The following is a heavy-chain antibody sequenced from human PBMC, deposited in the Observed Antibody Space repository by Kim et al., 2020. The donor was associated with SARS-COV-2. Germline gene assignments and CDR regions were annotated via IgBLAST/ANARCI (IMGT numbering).Heavy chain of an antibody. J-gene: IGHJ5*02. CDR3: AKEQSIFGYSSSWAFDP. CDR2: ISYDGSNK. CDR1: GFTFSSYG. V-gene: IGHV3-30*18. Sequence: GGSLRLSCAASGFTFSSYGMHWVRQAPGKGLEWVAVISYDGSNKYYADSVKGRFTISRDNSKNTLYLQMNSLRAEDTAVYYCAKEQSIFGYSSSWAFDPWGQGTLVTVSS. D-gene: IGHD6-13*01.